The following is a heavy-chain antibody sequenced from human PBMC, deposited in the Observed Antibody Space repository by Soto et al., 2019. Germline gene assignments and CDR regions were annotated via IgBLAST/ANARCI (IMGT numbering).Heavy chain of an antibody. D-gene: IGHD2-21*01. CDR2: TRNKANSYTA. V-gene: IGHV3-72*01. J-gene: IGHJ4*02. CDR1: GFTFSDHY. CDR3: ARVGYFFDY. Sequence: VGSLRLSCAASGFTFSDHYMDWVRQAPGKGLEWVGRTRNKANSYTAEYAASVKGRFTISRDDSKNSLYLQMNSLKTEDTAVYYCARVGYFFDYWGQGTLVTVSS.